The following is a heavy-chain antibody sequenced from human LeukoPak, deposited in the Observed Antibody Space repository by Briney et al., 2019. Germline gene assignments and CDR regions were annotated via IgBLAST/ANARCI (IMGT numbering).Heavy chain of an antibody. CDR3: AKDLMIDYYGSGNFDY. D-gene: IGHD3-10*01. J-gene: IGHJ4*02. CDR2: ISGSGGST. V-gene: IGHV3-23*01. Sequence: RTGGSLRLSCAASGFTFSSYAMSWVRQAPGKGLEWASAISGSGGSTYYADSVKGRFTISRDNSKNTLYLQMNSLRAEDTAVYYCAKDLMIDYYGSGNFDYWGQGTLVTVSS. CDR1: GFTFSSYA.